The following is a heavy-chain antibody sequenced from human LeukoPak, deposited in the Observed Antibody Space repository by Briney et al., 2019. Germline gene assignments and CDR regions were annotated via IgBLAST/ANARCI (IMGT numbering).Heavy chain of an antibody. CDR3: ARVLGRTAMGFLSESENAFDI. D-gene: IGHD5-18*01. CDR1: GYTFTGYY. J-gene: IGHJ3*02. Sequence: ASVKVSCKASGYTFTGYYMHWVRQAPGQGLEWMGWINPNSGGTNYAQKFQGRVTMTRDTSISTAYMDLSRLRSDDTAVYYCARVLGRTAMGFLSESENAFDIWGQGTMVTVSS. CDR2: INPNSGGT. V-gene: IGHV1-2*02.